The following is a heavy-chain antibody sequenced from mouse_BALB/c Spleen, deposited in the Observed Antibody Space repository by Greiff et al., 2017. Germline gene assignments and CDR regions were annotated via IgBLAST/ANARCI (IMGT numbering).Heavy chain of an antibody. CDR2: INPGSGGT. D-gene: IGHD1-1*01. V-gene: IGHV1-54*03. J-gene: IGHJ2*01. CDR1: GYAFTNYL. CDR3: ARSDYGSSYAYLDY. Sequence: QVQLQQSGAELVRPGTSVKVSCKASGYAFTNYLIEWVKQRPGQGLEWIGVINPGSGGTNYNEKFKGKATLTEDKSSSTAYMKLSSLTSDDSAVYFCARSDYGSSYAYLDYWGQGTTLTVSS.